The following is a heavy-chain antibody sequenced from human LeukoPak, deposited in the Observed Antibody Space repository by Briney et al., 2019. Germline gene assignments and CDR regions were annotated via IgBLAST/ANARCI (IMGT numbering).Heavy chain of an antibody. Sequence: GGSLRLSCAASGFTVSSNYMSWVRQAPGKGLEWVSVIYSGGSTYYAGSVKGRFSISRDNSKNTLYLQMNSLRAEDTAVYYCARGGPIGDFDYWGQGTLVTVSS. CDR2: IYSGGST. CDR3: ARGGPIGDFDY. V-gene: IGHV3-53*01. CDR1: GFTVSSNY. D-gene: IGHD3-16*01. J-gene: IGHJ4*02.